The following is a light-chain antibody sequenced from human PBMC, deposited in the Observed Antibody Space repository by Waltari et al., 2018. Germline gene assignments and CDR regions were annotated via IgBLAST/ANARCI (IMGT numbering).Light chain of an antibody. CDR1: QNINNR. CDR3: QQEHNWSWT. V-gene: IGKV3D-15*01. Sequence: EIVLTQSPSTLSLPSGERATLSCRASQNINNRLAWYQQKPGQGPRLLIYDASTRAAGIPDRFSGSGSGTAFTLTITRLQPEDVAVYFCQQEHNWSWTFGQGTKVEIK. J-gene: IGKJ1*01. CDR2: DAS.